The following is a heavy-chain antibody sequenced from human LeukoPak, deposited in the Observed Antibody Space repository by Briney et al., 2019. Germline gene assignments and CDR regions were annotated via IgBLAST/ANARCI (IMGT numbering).Heavy chain of an antibody. CDR1: GGSVSSGSYY. D-gene: IGHD6-13*01. J-gene: IGHJ5*02. V-gene: IGHV4-61*01. CDR3: AREQQQLVNWFDP. CDR2: IYYSGST. Sequence: SETLSLTCTVSGGSVSSGSYYWSWTRQPPGKGLEWIGYIYYSGSTNYNPSLKSRVTISVDTSKNQFSLKLSSVTAADTAVYYCAREQQQLVNWFDPWGQGTLVTVSS.